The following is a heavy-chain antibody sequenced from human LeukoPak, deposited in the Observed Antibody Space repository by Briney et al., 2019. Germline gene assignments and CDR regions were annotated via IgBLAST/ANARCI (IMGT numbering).Heavy chain of an antibody. CDR2: ISSSGGSI. CDR3: ARGLGSGYTGSLFPFYY. J-gene: IGHJ4*02. V-gene: IGHV3-48*03. CDR1: GFTFSSYE. Sequence: PGGSLRLSCAASGFTFSSYEMIWVRQGPGKGLEWVSYISSSGGSIYYADSVKGRFTISRDNAKNSLYLHMKTVRAEDTAVYYCARGLGSGYTGSLFPFYYWGQGTLVTVSS. D-gene: IGHD1-26*01.